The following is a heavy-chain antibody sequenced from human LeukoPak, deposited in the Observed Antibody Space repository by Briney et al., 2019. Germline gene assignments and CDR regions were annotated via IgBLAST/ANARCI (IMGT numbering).Heavy chain of an antibody. J-gene: IGHJ6*02. V-gene: IGHV3-21*01. D-gene: IGHD3-3*01. CDR3: ARDRYDFWSGYRPYYYGMDV. CDR1: GFTFSSYS. Sequence: GGSLRLSCAASGFTFSSYSMNWVRQAPGKGLEWVSSISSSSSYIYYADSVKGRFTISRDNAKNSLYLQMNSLRAEDTAVYYCARDRYDFWSGYRPYYYGMDVWGQGTTVTVSS. CDR2: ISSSSSYI.